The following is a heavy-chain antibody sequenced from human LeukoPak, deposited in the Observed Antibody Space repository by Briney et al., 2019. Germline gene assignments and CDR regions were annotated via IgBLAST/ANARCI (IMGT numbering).Heavy chain of an antibody. V-gene: IGHV3-23*01. CDR3: ATLNTPFDY. CDR2: ISSSGGNT. Sequence: GGSLRLSCAASGFTFSSYAMSWVRQAPGKGLEWVSSISSSGGNTYYAGSVRGRFTMSRDNSKNTLYLQMNSLRAEDTAVYFCATLNTPFDYWGQGILVTVSS. D-gene: IGHD2-15*01. J-gene: IGHJ4*02. CDR1: GFTFSSYA.